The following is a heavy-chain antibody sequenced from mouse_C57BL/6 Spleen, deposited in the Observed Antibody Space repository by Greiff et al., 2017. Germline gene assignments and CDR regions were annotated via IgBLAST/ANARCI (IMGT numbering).Heavy chain of an antibody. CDR2: IYPGSGST. Sequence: QVQLQQSGAELVKPGASVKMSCKASGYTFTSYWITWVKQRPGQGLEWIGDIYPGSGSTNYNEKFKSKATLTVDTSSSTAYMQLSSLTSEDSADYYCARRQLRNPFAYWGQGTLVTVSA. V-gene: IGHV1-55*01. J-gene: IGHJ3*01. CDR1: GYTFTSYW. CDR3: ARRQLRNPFAY. D-gene: IGHD3-2*02.